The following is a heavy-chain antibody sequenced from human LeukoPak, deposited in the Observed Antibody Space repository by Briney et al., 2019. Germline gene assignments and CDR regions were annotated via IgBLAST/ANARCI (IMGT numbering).Heavy chain of an antibody. CDR2: VSYDGGSK. CDR1: GFAFSSYA. CDR3: ARDVGGVLEWLPQPFDY. Sequence: GRSLRLSCAASGFAFSSYAMHWVRQGPGKGLEWVAVVSYDGGSKYYADSVKGRFTISRDNAKDSLYLQMNSLRAEDTAVYYCARDVGGVLEWLPQPFDYWGQGTLVTVSS. D-gene: IGHD3-3*01. J-gene: IGHJ4*02. V-gene: IGHV3-30-3*01.